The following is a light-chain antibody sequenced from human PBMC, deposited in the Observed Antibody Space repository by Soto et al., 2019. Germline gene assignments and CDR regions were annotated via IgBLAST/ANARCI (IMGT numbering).Light chain of an antibody. CDR2: DVT. CDR1: SSDVGGYDY. J-gene: IGLJ1*01. Sequence: QSALTQPRSVSGSPGHSVTISCTGTSSDVGGYDYVSWYQQHPGKAPKLIIYDVTERPSGVPDRFSGSKSGNTASLTISGLQAEDEAGYYCSSFTSTSTVYVFGTGTKLTVL. CDR3: SSFTSTSTVYV. V-gene: IGLV2-11*01.